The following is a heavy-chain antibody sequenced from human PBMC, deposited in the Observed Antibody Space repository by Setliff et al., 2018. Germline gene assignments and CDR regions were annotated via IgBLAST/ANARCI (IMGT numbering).Heavy chain of an antibody. CDR1: GGTFSSSG. CDR3: ARDGAYCSGGSCYSFDY. V-gene: IGHV1-69*13. J-gene: IGHJ4*02. CDR2: FIPILGAT. Sequence: GASVKVSCKSSGGTFSSSGITWVRQAPGQGLQWLGRFIPILGATNYAQNFQGRVAITADESTSTGYMELRSLRSDDTAVYYCARDGAYCSGGSCYSFDYWGPGTPVTVSS. D-gene: IGHD2-15*01.